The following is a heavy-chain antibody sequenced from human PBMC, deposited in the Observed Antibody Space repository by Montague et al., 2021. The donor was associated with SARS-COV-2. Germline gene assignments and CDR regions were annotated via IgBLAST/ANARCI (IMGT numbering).Heavy chain of an antibody. J-gene: IGHJ4*02. CDR2: ISGSGGST. V-gene: IGHV3-23*01. D-gene: IGHD2-2*01. CDR1: GFTFRSFW. Sequence: SLRLSCAASGFTFRSFWMSWVRQAPGKGLEWVSAISGSGGSTYYADSVKGRFTISRDNSKNTLYLQMNSLRAEDTAVYYCAKGIVVVPAAVTFDYWGQGTLVTVSS. CDR3: AKGIVVVPAAVTFDY.